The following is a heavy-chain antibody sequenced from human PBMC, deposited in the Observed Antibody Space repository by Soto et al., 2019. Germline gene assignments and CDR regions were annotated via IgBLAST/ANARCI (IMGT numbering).Heavy chain of an antibody. CDR3: ARRFSDRYFQTWFDS. D-gene: IGHD1-26*01. CDR2: IYPGDSET. J-gene: IGHJ5*01. Sequence: EVQLVQSGAEVKKPGESLKISCKGSGYRFTTYSIAWVRQMPGKGLEWMGIIYPGDSETRYSPSFQSHVTISADKSINTAYLQWSSLKASDTAIYYCARRFSDRYFQTWFDSWGQGTLVTVSP. V-gene: IGHV5-51*01. CDR1: GYRFTTYS.